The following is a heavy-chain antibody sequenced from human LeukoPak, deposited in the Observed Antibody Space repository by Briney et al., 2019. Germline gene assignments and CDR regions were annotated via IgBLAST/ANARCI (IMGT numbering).Heavy chain of an antibody. CDR2: IYSGGST. CDR1: GFTVSSNY. J-gene: IGHJ4*02. CDR3: ARVRGDYPYHFDS. D-gene: IGHD4-17*01. V-gene: IGHV3-53*01. Sequence: GGALTLSCAASGFTVSSNYMSWVRQAPWKGLEWVSGIYSGGSTYDADSVKGRFTISRDNSKNTLYLQMNSLRAEDTAVYYCARVRGDYPYHFDSWGQGTLVTVSS.